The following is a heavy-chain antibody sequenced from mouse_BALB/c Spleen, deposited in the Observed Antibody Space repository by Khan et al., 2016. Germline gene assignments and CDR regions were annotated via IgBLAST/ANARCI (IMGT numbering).Heavy chain of an antibody. CDR1: GFDFSGYW. CDR2: IYPDSSTS. V-gene: IGHV4-1*02. D-gene: IGHD1-1*01. J-gene: IGHJ3*01. CDR3: ARAGYYGYLAY. Sequence: EVKLLESGGGLVQPGGSLTLSCAASGFDFSGYWMSWVRQAPGQGLEWIGEIYPDSSTSNYTPSLKDKVIISRDHAKNTLYLQLSNVSSEDTALYYCARAGYYGYLAYWGQGTLVTVSA.